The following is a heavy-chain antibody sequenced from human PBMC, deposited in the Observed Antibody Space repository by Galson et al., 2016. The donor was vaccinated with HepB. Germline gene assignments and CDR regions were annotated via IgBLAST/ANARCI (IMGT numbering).Heavy chain of an antibody. D-gene: IGHD2-2*01. CDR2: IWPDGSDE. CDR1: GFTFSSRG. J-gene: IGHJ6*03. Sequence: SLRLSCAASGFTFSSRGMHWVRQAPGKGLEWVAVIWPDGSDEKYGDSVQGRFRISRDNSKNTPYLQMNSLRAEDTAVYYCTKEGAYCSSSRCRYYMDVWGRGTTVTVSS. CDR3: TKEGAYCSSSRCRYYMDV. V-gene: IGHV3-33*06.